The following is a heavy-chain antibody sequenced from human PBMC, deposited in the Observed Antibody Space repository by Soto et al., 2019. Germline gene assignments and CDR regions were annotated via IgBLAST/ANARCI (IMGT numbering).Heavy chain of an antibody. D-gene: IGHD6-6*01. V-gene: IGHV3-30*18. J-gene: IGHJ6*03. CDR1: GFTFSSYG. CDR3: AKGVVQLAYYYYYMDV. Sequence: GGSLRLSCAASGFTFSSYGMHWVRQAPGKGLERVAGISYDGSNKYYADSVKGRFTISRDNTKNTLYLQMNSLRSEDTAVYYCAKGVVQLAYYYYYMDVWGKGTTVTVSS. CDR2: ISYDGSNK.